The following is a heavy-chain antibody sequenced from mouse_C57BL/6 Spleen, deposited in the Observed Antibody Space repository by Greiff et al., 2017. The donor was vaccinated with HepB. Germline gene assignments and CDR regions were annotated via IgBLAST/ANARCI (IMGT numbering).Heavy chain of an antibody. V-gene: IGHV5-4*01. CDR1: GFTFSSYA. CDR3: ARDHYDYYAMDY. J-gene: IGHJ4*01. CDR2: ISDGGSYT. Sequence: EVKLVESGGGLVKPGGSLKLSCAASGFTFSSYAMSWVRQTPEKRLEWVATISDGGSYTYYPDNVKGRFTISRDNAKNNLYLQMSHLKSEDTAMYYCARDHYDYYAMDYWGQGTSVTVSS. D-gene: IGHD1-1*02.